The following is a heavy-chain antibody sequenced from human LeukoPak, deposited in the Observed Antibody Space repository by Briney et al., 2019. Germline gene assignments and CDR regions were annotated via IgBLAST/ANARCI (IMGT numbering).Heavy chain of an antibody. CDR1: GGSISSGGYY. D-gene: IGHD2-15*01. CDR3: ARSGGLDYYFDY. V-gene: IGHV4-61*08. CDR2: IYYSGST. J-gene: IGHJ4*02. Sequence: SETLSLTCTVSGGSISSGGYYWSWIRQHPGKGLEWIGYIYYSGSTNYNPSLKSRVTISVDTSKNQFSLKLSSVTAADTAVYYCARSGGLDYYFDYWGQGTLVTVSS.